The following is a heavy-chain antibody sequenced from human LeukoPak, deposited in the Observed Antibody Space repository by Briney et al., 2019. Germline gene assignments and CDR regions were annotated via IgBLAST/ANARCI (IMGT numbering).Heavy chain of an antibody. V-gene: IGHV3-23*01. J-gene: IGHJ6*02. CDR3: AKDGLVGSGSYYTPHLYYYYGMDV. CDR2: ISGSGGST. CDR1: GFTFSSYA. D-gene: IGHD3-10*01. Sequence: GGSLRLSCAASGFTFSSYAMSWVRQAPGKGLEWVSAISGSGGSTYYADSVKGRFTISRDNSKNTLYLQMNSLRAEDTAVYYCAKDGLVGSGSYYTPHLYYYYGMDVWGQGTTVTVSS.